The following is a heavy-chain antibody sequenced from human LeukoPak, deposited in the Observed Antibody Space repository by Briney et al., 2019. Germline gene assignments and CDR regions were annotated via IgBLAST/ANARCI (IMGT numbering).Heavy chain of an antibody. CDR1: GGSFSGDY. CDR2: VADNGAT. J-gene: IGHJ5*02. V-gene: IGHV4-34*01. Sequence: SETLSLTCAVYGGSFSGDYWSWIRQPPGKGLEWIGEVADNGATNYDPSLRSRVTISVDTSKKQFSLKLRSMTAADTAVYFCATGVRSAYYFDPWGPGTLVTVSS. CDR3: ATGVRSAYYFDP. D-gene: IGHD3-3*01.